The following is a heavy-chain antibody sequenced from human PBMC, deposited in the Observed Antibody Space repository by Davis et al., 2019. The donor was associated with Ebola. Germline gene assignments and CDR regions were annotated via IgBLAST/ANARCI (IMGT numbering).Heavy chain of an antibody. CDR2: ISSSSSYI. CDR1: GFTFSSYS. CDR3: ARDEVYSYSYYYYGMDV. V-gene: IGHV3-21*01. J-gene: IGHJ6*04. Sequence: GESLKISCAASGFTFSSYSMNWVRQAPGRGLEWVSSISSSSSYIYYADSVKGRFTISRDNAQNSLYLQMNSLRAEDTAVYYCARDEVYSYSYYYYGMDVWGKGTTVTVSS. D-gene: IGHD5-18*01.